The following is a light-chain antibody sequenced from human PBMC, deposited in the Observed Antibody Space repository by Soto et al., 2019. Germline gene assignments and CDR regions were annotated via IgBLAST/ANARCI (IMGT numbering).Light chain of an antibody. CDR3: QQLSNGPPRAT. V-gene: IGKV3-11*01. CDR1: QSVSSY. CDR2: DAS. J-gene: IGKJ3*01. Sequence: EIVLTQSPATLSLSPGERATLSCRASQSVSSYLAWYQQKPGQAPRLLIYDASNRATGIPARFSGSGSGTGFTPTISSLEPEDFAVYYCQQLSNGPPRATFGPVTKVDIK.